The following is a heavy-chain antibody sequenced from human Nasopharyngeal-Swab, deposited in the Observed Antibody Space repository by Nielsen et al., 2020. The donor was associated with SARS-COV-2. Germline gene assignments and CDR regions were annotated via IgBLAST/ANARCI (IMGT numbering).Heavy chain of an antibody. J-gene: IGHJ4*02. CDR3: ARESPTFEDCTDTSCHSGPWDS. D-gene: IGHD2-8*02. CDR2: INPGGGNA. V-gene: IGHV1-46*01. CDR1: RGVFTYYG. Sequence: GSVKVSCKPSRGVFTYYGVHWAGKAPGQGPEWMGIINPGGGNATYSQSFQGRNTMTSDTATNTVFRELFSLRPEDTAVYYRARESPTFEDCTDTSCHSGPWDSWGQGTLVTVSS.